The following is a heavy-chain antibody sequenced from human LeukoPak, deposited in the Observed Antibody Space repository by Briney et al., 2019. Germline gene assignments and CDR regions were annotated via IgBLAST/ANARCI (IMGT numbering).Heavy chain of an antibody. CDR2: IKQDGSEK. CDR1: GFTFSSYW. V-gene: IGHV3-7*01. Sequence: GGSLRLSCAASGFTFSSYWMSWVRQAPGKGLEWVAHIKQDGSEKYYVDSVKGRFTISRDNAKNSLYLQMNSLRAEDTAVYYCARDGSGSYYNAKFDYWGQGTLVTVSS. D-gene: IGHD3-10*01. CDR3: ARDGSGSYYNAKFDY. J-gene: IGHJ4*02.